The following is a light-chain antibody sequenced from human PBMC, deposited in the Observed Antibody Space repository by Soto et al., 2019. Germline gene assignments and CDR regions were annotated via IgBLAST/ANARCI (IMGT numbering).Light chain of an antibody. CDR2: GAS. CDR3: QEYNYWHPIT. CDR1: QNIGNK. V-gene: IGKV3-15*01. J-gene: IGKJ4*01. Sequence: IVMTQSPGTLSVSPGERATLSCRASQNIGNKVGWYQQKPGQAPRLLIYGASTRAPGITVRFSGSGSGTEFTLTITSLQSEDSAVYYCQEYNYWHPITFGGGTKVEIK.